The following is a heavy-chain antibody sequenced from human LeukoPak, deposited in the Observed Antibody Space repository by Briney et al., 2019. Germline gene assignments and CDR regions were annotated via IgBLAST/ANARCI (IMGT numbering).Heavy chain of an antibody. V-gene: IGHV1-69*04. CDR2: IIPILGIA. Sequence: SVKVSCKASGGTFSSYAISWVRQAPGQGLEWMGRIIPILGIANYAQKFQGRVTITADKSTSTAYMELSSLRSEDTAVYYCARGPLFGSGSYCDSWGQGTLVTVSS. CDR1: GGTFSSYA. D-gene: IGHD3-10*01. J-gene: IGHJ4*02. CDR3: ARGPLFGSGSYCDS.